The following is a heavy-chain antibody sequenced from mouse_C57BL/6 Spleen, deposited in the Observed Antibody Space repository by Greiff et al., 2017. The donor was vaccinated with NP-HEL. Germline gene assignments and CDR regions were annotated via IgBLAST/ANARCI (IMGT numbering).Heavy chain of an antibody. CDR3: ARGSYGRYFDV. CDR2: IHPNSGST. Sequence: QVQLQQSGAELVKPGASVKLSCKASGYTFTSYWMHWVKQRPGQGLEWIGMIHPNSGSTNYNEKFKSKATLTVDKSSSTAYMQLSSLTSEDSAVYYCARGSYGRYFDVWGTGTTVTVSS. J-gene: IGHJ1*03. CDR1: GYTFTSYW. D-gene: IGHD1-1*01. V-gene: IGHV1-64*01.